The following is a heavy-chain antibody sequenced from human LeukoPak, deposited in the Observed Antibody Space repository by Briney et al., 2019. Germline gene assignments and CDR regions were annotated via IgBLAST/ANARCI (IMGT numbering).Heavy chain of an antibody. D-gene: IGHD2-15*01. CDR2: ISGSGGTT. V-gene: IGHV3-23*01. CDR3: AKAHPCSGGSCYSPFDY. Sequence: GESLTLAWAVSGFTVTSYSMSWDRHAPGEGLGWVSAISGSGGTTYYADSVKGRFNISRDNSKNTLYLQMNSLRAEDTAVYYCAKAHPCSGGSCYSPFDYWGQGTLVTVSS. J-gene: IGHJ4*02. CDR1: GFTVTSYS.